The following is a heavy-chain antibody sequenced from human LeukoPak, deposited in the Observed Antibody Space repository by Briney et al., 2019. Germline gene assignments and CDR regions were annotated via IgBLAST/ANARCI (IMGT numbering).Heavy chain of an antibody. CDR1: GFTFSSYW. V-gene: IGHV3-7*01. J-gene: IGHJ6*02. D-gene: IGHD5-18*01. Sequence: GGSLRLSCAASGFTFSSYWMSWVRQAPGKGLEWVANIKQDGSEKYYVDSVKGRFTISRDNAKNSLYLQMNSLRAEDTAVYYCARDLEVAGYGYGLEYYYYYGMDVWGQGTTVTVSS. CDR3: ARDLEVAGYGYGLEYYYYYGMDV. CDR2: IKQDGSEK.